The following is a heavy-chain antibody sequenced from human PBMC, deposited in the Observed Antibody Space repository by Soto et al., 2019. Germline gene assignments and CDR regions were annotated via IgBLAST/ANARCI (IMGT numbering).Heavy chain of an antibody. V-gene: IGHV3-11*01. CDR3: ASRVVPDHYDYYMDV. J-gene: IGHJ6*03. CDR2: ISRRGNTI. D-gene: IGHD2-2*01. CDR1: GFPFSDNY. Sequence: GGSLRLSCAASGFPFSDNYMTWIRQAPGKGLEWISYISRRGNTIYYADSVKGRFTISRDNAQNSLYLQMDSLRAEDTAVYYCASRVVPDHYDYYMDVWGKGTTVTVSS.